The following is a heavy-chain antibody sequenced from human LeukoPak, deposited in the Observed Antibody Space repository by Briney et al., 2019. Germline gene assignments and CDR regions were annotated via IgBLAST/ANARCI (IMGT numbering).Heavy chain of an antibody. CDR2: ISNSSSYI. CDR1: GFTFSSYS. D-gene: IGHD5-18*01. V-gene: IGHV3-21*01. Sequence: PGGSLRLSCAASGFTFSSYSMNWVRQAPGKGLEWVSSISNSSSYIYYADSVKGRFTISRDNAKNSLYLQMNSLRAEDTAVYYCARGPKIRGYSYGYYYYYYMDVWGKGTTVTVSS. CDR3: ARGPKIRGYSYGYYYYYYMDV. J-gene: IGHJ6*03.